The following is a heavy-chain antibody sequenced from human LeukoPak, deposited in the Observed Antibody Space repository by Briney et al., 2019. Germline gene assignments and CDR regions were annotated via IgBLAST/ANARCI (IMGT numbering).Heavy chain of an antibody. Sequence: SETLSLTCSVSGDPISGYSNYKWSWIRQPLGKGLEWIGYIYYHGSTNYNPSLKGRVTFSVDTSKNQFSLKLTSVTAADTAVYYCAREYSAFDYWGQGTLVTVSS. CDR2: IYYHGST. V-gene: IGHV4-61*01. J-gene: IGHJ4*02. D-gene: IGHD6-13*01. CDR1: GDPISGYSNYK. CDR3: AREYSAFDY.